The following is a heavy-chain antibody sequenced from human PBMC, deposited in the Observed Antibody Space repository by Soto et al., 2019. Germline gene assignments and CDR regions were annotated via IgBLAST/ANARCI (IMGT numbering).Heavy chain of an antibody. CDR2: IYWDEDK. CDR1: GFSLSTSGEG. J-gene: IGHJ4*02. V-gene: IGHV2-5*02. Sequence: SGPTLVKPTQTLTLTCTFSGFSLSTSGEGVGWIRQPPGKALEWLALIYWDEDKRYSPSLKSRLPITKDNSKNQLVLKMTNMDPVDTASYYFAHRHTVVATIDYFDYWGQGTLVTVSS. D-gene: IGHD1-26*01. CDR3: AHRHTVVATIDYFDY.